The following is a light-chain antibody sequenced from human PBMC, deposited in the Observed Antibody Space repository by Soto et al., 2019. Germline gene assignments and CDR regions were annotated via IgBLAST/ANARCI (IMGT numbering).Light chain of an antibody. J-gene: IGKJ5*01. CDR1: QSVSNNY. CDR2: GAS. CDR3: QQYGRSPT. V-gene: IGKV3-20*01. Sequence: ILLTPSPATLSVSPGYRATLSCRASQSVSNNYLAWYQQKPGQAPRRLIYGASNRATGIPDRFSGSGSGTDFTLTISRLEPEDFAVYYCQQYGRSPTFGEGTRLEI.